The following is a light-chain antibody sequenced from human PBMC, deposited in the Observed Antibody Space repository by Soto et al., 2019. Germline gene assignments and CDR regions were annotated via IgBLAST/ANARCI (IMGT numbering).Light chain of an antibody. V-gene: IGLV2-14*01. J-gene: IGLJ1*01. CDR1: SSDLGIYNY. Sequence: QSVLTQPASVSGSPGQSIAISCSGSSSDLGIYNYVSWYQQRPGKVPKLIIFEVTNRPSGVSNRFSGSKSGNTASLTISGLQAEDEADYYCSSYTTSSTRVSGTRTKVTVL. CDR3: SSYTTSSTRV. CDR2: EVT.